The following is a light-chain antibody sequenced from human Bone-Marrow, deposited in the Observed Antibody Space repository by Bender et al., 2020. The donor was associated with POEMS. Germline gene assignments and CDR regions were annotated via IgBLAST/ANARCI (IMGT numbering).Light chain of an antibody. CDR3: QSYDTSLSGSYV. V-gene: IGLV1-47*01. CDR1: TSSIGSNY. J-gene: IGLJ1*01. Sequence: QSVLTQPPSASGTPGQRVTISCSGSTSSIGSNYVYWYQQLPGTAPKLLIYKNNQRPSGVPDRFSGSKSGTSASLAITGLQAEDEGDYYCQSYDTSLSGSYVFGSGTKVSVL. CDR2: KNN.